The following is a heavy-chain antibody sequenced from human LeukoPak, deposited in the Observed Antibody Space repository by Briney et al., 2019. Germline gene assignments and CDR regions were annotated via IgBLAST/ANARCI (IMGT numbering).Heavy chain of an antibody. D-gene: IGHD1-26*01. Sequence: GGSLRLSYAGSGFTFSSFCMNWVHQAPGKGLEWLSHITASGTAMFYADSVKGRFTISRDNAKNSLYLQMNSLRDEDTAVYYCASSGSYRFDYWGQGTLVTVSS. V-gene: IGHV3-48*02. CDR1: GFTFSSFC. CDR3: ASSGSYRFDY. J-gene: IGHJ4*02. CDR2: ITASGTAM.